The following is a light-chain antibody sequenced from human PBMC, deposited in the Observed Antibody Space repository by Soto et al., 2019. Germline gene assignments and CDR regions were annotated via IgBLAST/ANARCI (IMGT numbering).Light chain of an antibody. V-gene: IGKV3-11*01. CDR2: DAS. Sequence: EIVLTQSPATLSLSPGERATLSCRASQSVTTFLAWYQQKPDRAPRLLIYDASTRATGIPARFSGSGSGTDFTLTISSLEPEDCAVYYCQQRSNWPATFGQGTRLEIK. CDR1: QSVTTF. J-gene: IGKJ5*01. CDR3: QQRSNWPAT.